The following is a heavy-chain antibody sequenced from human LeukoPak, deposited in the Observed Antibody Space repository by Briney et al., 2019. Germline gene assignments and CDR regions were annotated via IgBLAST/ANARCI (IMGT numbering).Heavy chain of an antibody. CDR2: IRSSSSYI. CDR1: GFTFSSYS. Sequence: GGSLRLSCAASGFTFSSYSMNWVRQAPGKGLEWVSSIRSSSSYIYYADSVKGRFTISRDNAKNSLYLQMNSLRAEDTAVYYCARDHRSYYYDSSGYYVDYWGQGTLVTVSS. CDR3: ARDHRSYYYDSSGYYVDY. J-gene: IGHJ4*02. V-gene: IGHV3-21*01. D-gene: IGHD3-22*01.